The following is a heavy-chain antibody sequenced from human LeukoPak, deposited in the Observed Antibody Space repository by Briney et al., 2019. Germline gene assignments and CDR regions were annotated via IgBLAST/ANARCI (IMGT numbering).Heavy chain of an antibody. CDR1: GYTFTSYG. CDR2: ISAYNGNT. V-gene: IGHV1-18*01. D-gene: IGHD1-26*01. J-gene: IGHJ6*03. CDR3: ARAPGVGATVYYYYMDV. Sequence: ASVKVSCKASGYTFTSYGISWVRQAPGQGLEWMGWISAYNGNTNYAQKLQGRVTMTTDTSTSTAYMELRGLRSDDTAVYYCARAPGVGATVYYYYMDVWGKGTTVTVSS.